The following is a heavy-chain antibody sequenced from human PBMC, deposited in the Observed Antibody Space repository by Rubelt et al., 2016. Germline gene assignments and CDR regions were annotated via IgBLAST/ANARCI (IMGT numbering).Heavy chain of an antibody. CDR2: RGST. Sequence: RGSTYYNPSLKSRVTISVDTSKNQFSLKLSSVTAADTAVYYCARGQVGDGYNYNYWGQGTLVTVSS. D-gene: IGHD5-24*01. V-gene: IGHV4-39*07. J-gene: IGHJ4*02. CDR3: ARGQVGDGYNYNY.